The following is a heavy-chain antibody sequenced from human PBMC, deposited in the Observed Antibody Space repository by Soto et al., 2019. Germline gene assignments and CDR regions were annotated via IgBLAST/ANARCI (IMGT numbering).Heavy chain of an antibody. CDR3: ARDFNSGYDFRGAFDY. Sequence: GGSLRLSCAVSGFSFSNYWMSWVRQAPGKGLEWVANINPDGSVEYYADSLKGRFTISRDNARNSLYLQMNSLRAEDTAVYYCARDFNSGYDFRGAFDYWGQGTLVTVSS. CDR1: GFSFSNYW. V-gene: IGHV3-7*01. J-gene: IGHJ4*02. CDR2: INPDGSVE. D-gene: IGHD5-12*01.